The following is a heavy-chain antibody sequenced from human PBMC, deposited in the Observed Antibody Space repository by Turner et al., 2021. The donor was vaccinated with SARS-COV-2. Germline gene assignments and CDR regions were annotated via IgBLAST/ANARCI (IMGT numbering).Heavy chain of an antibody. D-gene: IGHD5-12*01. CDR2: IYYSGRT. J-gene: IGHJ3*02. V-gene: IGHV4-39*01. Sequence: QLQLQESGPGLVKPSETLSLTCTVSGGSISSSTYYWGWIRQPPGKGLEWIGTIYYSGRTYYNPSLKSRVTISVDTSKNQFSLKLSSVTAADTAVYYCARSYSGYESDDAFDIWGQGTMVTVSS. CDR3: ARSYSGYESDDAFDI. CDR1: GGSISSSTYY.